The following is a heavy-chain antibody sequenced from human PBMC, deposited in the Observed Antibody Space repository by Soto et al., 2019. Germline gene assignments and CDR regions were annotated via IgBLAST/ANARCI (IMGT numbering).Heavy chain of an antibody. D-gene: IGHD5-12*01. J-gene: IGHJ4*02. Sequence: SLKISCAASGFTFSDYYMSWIRQAPGKGLEWVSYISSSGSTIYYADSVKGRFTISRDNAKNSLYLQMNSLRAEDTAVYYCARDRSGYNTFDYWGQGTLVTVSS. CDR3: ARDRSGYNTFDY. CDR1: GFTFSDYY. CDR2: ISSSGSTI. V-gene: IGHV3-11*01.